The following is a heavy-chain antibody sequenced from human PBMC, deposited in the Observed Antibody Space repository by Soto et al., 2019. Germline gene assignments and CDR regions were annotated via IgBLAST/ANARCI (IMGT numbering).Heavy chain of an antibody. D-gene: IGHD2-15*01. V-gene: IGHV3-23*01. CDR1: GLTFSSYA. Sequence: EVQLLESGGGLVQPGGSLRLSCAASGLTFSSYAMRWVLQPPGKGLEWGSVIRGSGGSTYYAESVEGRFTSYRDNAKNTLYIQMNNLKAEDTAVYYCARRTIGWYLDYWGKGTLVNVSS. J-gene: IGHJ4*02. CDR2: IRGSGGST. CDR3: ARRTIGWYLDY.